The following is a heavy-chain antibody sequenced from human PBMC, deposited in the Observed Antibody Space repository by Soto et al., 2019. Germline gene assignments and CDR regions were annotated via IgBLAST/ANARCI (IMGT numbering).Heavy chain of an antibody. CDR2: ISIDGTRT. J-gene: IGHJ5*02. CDR1: GFSLYSYV. Sequence: QAQLVESGGGVVQPGGSLRLSCVASGFSLYSYVIHWVRQTPGKGLQWVAVISIDGTRTYYADSVKGRFTVSRDNSKNTQCLQMYCLSIQDTAIHYCFIDPGSSELDPWGQGTLVTVSS. D-gene: IGHD6-13*01. V-gene: IGHV3-30*01. CDR3: FIDPGSSELDP.